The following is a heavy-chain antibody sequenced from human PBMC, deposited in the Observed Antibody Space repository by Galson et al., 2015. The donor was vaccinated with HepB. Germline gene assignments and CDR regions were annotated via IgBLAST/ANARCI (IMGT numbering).Heavy chain of an antibody. D-gene: IGHD2-15*01. CDR3: AGSVVVEHEGDAFDI. J-gene: IGHJ4*02. CDR2: ISSSSSYI. V-gene: IGHV3-21*01. Sequence: SLRLSCAASGFTFSSCSMNWVRQAPGKGLEWVSSISSSSSYIYYADSVKGRFTISRDNAKNSLYLQMNSLRAEDTAVYYCAGSVVVEHEGDAFDIWGQGILVIVSS. CDR1: GFTFSSCS.